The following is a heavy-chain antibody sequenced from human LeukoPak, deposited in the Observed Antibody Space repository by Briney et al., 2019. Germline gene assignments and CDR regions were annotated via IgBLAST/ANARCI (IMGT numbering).Heavy chain of an antibody. V-gene: IGHV4-4*02. CDR1: SGSISSTNC. CDR2: IYDSGST. Sequence: PSETLSLTCAVSSGSISSTNCWTWVRQPPGKGLEWIGEIYDSGSTYYNPSLKSRVTISVDTSKNQFSLKLSSVTAADTAVYYCARLGAAAGEFDYWGQGTLVTVSS. J-gene: IGHJ4*02. D-gene: IGHD6-13*01. CDR3: ARLGAAAGEFDY.